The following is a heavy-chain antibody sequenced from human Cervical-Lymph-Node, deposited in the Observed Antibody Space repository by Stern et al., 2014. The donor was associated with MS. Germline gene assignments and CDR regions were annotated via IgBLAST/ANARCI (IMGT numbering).Heavy chain of an antibody. Sequence: QVQLQESGPGVVKPSETLSLTCSVSGGSVRSGSYYWTWNRQPPGKGLEWIGYVFPSESAEYNPSLKSRVAISVDTSKNRCSLRLNSLTAADAAVYYCAREGYNYGYVGYWGQGTPVTVSS. J-gene: IGHJ4*02. V-gene: IGHV4-61*01. D-gene: IGHD5-18*01. CDR3: AREGYNYGYVGY. CDR1: GGSVRSGSYY. CDR2: VFPSESA.